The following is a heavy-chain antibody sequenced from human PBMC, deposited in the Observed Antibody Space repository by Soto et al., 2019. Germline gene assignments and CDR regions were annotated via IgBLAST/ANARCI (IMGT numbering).Heavy chain of an antibody. Sequence: GGSLRLSCAASGFTFSNYAMSWVRQAPGKGLEWVSAISGSGGNTYYADSVKGRFTISRDNSKNTLYLQMNSLRAEDTALYYCARYCSGGSCYFMEAFDIWGQGTMVTVSS. CDR3: ARYCSGGSCYFMEAFDI. V-gene: IGHV3-23*01. J-gene: IGHJ3*02. D-gene: IGHD2-15*01. CDR2: ISGSGGNT. CDR1: GFTFSNYA.